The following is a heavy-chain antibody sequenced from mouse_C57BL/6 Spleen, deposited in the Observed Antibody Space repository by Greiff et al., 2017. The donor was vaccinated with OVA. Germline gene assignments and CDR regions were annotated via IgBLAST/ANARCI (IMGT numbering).Heavy chain of an antibody. V-gene: IGHV1-15*01. CDR1: GYTFTDYE. CDR3: TRRGTFYGSSYVYFDV. J-gene: IGHJ1*03. D-gene: IGHD1-1*01. Sequence: QVQLQQSGAELVRPGASVTLSCKASGYTFTDYEMHWVKQTPVHGLEWIGAIDPETGGTAYNQKFKGKAILTADKSSSTAYMELRSLTSEDSAVYYCTRRGTFYGSSYVYFDVWGTGTTVTVSS. CDR2: IDPETGGT.